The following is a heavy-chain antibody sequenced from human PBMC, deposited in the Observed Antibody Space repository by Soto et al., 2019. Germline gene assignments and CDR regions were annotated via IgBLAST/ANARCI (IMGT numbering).Heavy chain of an antibody. Sequence: GGSLRLSCAASAFTVSSNYMSWVRQAPGKGLEWVSVIYSGGSTYYADSVKGRFTISRDNSKNTLYLQMNSLRAEDTAVYYCVARIVYAFYYYYGIAVRGQGSTDTGSS. D-gene: IGHD2-8*01. V-gene: IGHV3-66*01. CDR3: VARIVYAFYYYYGIAV. J-gene: IGHJ6*02. CDR2: IYSGGST. CDR1: AFTVSSNY.